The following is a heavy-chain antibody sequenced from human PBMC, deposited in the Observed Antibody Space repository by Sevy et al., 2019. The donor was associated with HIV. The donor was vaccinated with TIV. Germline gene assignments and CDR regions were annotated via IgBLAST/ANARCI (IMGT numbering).Heavy chain of an antibody. CDR2: LNGSGGRT. J-gene: IGHJ3*02. D-gene: IGHD1-26*01. Sequence: GGSLRLSCAASGFTFSSFAMSWVRQTPGKGLEWVSGLNGSGGRTYYPDSVKGRFTIPRDNSKNTLYLQMNSLRAEDTAVYYCAKDTDSGSYLNDAFDIWGQGTMVTVS. V-gene: IGHV3-23*01. CDR3: AKDTDSGSYLNDAFDI. CDR1: GFTFSSFA.